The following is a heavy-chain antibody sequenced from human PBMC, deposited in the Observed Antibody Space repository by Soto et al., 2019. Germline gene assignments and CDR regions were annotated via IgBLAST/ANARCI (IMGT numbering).Heavy chain of an antibody. J-gene: IGHJ6*02. D-gene: IGHD3-3*01. V-gene: IGHV3-33*01. CDR3: ARVGYYDFWSGYPSYGMDV. Sequence: PGGSLRLSCAASGFTFGSYGMHWVRQAPGKGLEWVAVIWYDGSNKYYADSVKGRFTISRDNSKNTLYLQMNSLRAEDTAVYYCARVGYYDFWSGYPSYGMDVWGQGTTVTVSS. CDR1: GFTFGSYG. CDR2: IWYDGSNK.